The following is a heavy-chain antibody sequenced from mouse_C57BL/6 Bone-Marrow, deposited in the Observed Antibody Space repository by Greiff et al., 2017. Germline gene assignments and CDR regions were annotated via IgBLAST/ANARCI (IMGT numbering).Heavy chain of an antibody. CDR3: ARRITTGPNYYAMDY. J-gene: IGHJ4*01. CDR2: IYPGDGDT. CDR1: GYAFSSYW. Sequence: QVQLQQSGAELVKPGASVKISCKASGYAFSSYWMNWVKQRPGKGLEWIGQIYPGDGDTNYNGKFKGKATLTADKSSSTAYMQLSSLTSEDSAVYFCARRITTGPNYYAMDYWGQGTSVTVSS. V-gene: IGHV1-80*01. D-gene: IGHD1-1*01.